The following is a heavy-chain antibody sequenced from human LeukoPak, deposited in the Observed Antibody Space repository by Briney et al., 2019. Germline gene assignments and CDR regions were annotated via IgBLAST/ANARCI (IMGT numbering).Heavy chain of an antibody. CDR3: ARHVYDSSGYGAFDI. Sequence: SETLSLTCTVSGGSISSYYWSWIRQPPVKGLEWIGYIYYSGSTNYNPSLKSRVTISVDTSKNQFSLKLSSVTAADTAVYYCARHVYDSSGYGAFDIWGQGTMVTVSS. CDR2: IYYSGST. D-gene: IGHD3-22*01. V-gene: IGHV4-59*08. CDR1: GGSISSYY. J-gene: IGHJ3*02.